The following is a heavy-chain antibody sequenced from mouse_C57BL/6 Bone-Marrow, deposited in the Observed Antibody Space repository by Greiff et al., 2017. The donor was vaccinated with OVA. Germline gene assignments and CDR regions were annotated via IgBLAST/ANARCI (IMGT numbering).Heavy chain of an antibody. J-gene: IGHJ1*03. Sequence: EVQLVESGGGLVQPGGSLKLSCAASGFTFSDYYMYWVRQTPEKRLEWVAYISNGGGSTYYPDTVKGRFTISRDNTKNTLYLQMSRLKSEDTAMYYCARLITTVPYWYFDVWGTGTTVTVSS. CDR2: ISNGGGST. CDR1: GFTFSDYY. CDR3: ARLITTVPYWYFDV. D-gene: IGHD1-1*01. V-gene: IGHV5-12*01.